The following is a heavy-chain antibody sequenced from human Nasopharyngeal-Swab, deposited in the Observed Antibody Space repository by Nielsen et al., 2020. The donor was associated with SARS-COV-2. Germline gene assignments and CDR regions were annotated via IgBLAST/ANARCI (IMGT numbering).Heavy chain of an antibody. V-gene: IGHV1-8*01. J-gene: IGHJ6*02. D-gene: IGHD3-3*01. Sequence: ASVKVSCKASGYTFTSYDINWVRQATGQGLEWTGWMNPNSGNTGYAQKFQGRVTITRNTSISTAYMELSSLRSEDTAVYYCARGHVLRFLEWPQGAVYYYGMDVWGQGTTVTVSS. CDR3: ARGHVLRFLEWPQGAVYYYGMDV. CDR2: MNPNSGNT. CDR1: GYTFTSYD.